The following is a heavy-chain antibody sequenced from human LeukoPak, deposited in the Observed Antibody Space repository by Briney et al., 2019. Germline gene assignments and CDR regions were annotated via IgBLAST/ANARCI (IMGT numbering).Heavy chain of an antibody. V-gene: IGHV3-23*01. J-gene: IGHJ6*02. CDR1: GFTFSNYA. D-gene: IGHD3-10*01. CDR3: AKVPYSDYGSGRPPFMDV. Sequence: PGGSLRLSCAASGFTFSNYAMSWVRQAPGRGLDWVSTLSDSGSSTYYADSVKGRFTISRYNSKNTLYLQMDSLRVEDTATYYCAKVPYSDYGSGRPPFMDVWGQGTTVAVSS. CDR2: LSDSGSST.